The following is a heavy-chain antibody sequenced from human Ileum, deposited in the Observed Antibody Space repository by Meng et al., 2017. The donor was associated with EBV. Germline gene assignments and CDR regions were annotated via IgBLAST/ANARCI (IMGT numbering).Heavy chain of an antibody. D-gene: IGHD2-2*02. J-gene: IGHJ4*02. CDR1: GGFISSSDL. V-gene: IGHV4-4*02. CDR2: CCPGGGN. CDR3: VRVRVIPSAIGFDY. Sequence: VQVQWAGPGAVKPWGTLSLTWDVSGGFISSSDLGSWVRRPPRRRLEWIGECCPGGGNNYTPSLKRRVTISVDTSMNHFYIQLNSVTDADTAVYSCVRVRVIPSAIGFDYWGQGTLVTVSS.